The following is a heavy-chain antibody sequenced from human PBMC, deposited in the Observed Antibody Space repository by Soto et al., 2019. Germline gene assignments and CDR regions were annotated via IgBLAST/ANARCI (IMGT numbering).Heavy chain of an antibody. CDR1: CGSFSGYY. Sequence: PSETLSLTCAVYCGSFSGYYWNWIRQPPGKGLEWIGEINHSGSTNYNPSLKSRVTISVDTSKNQFSLKLSSVTAADTAVYYCAAGRGVRGIIIATYYYYGVDVWGQGTTVTVSS. D-gene: IGHD3-10*01. CDR3: AAGRGVRGIIIATYYYYGVDV. CDR2: INHSGST. J-gene: IGHJ6*02. V-gene: IGHV4-34*01.